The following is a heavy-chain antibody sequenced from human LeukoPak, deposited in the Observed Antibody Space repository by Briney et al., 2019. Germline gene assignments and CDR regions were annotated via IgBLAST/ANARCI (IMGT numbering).Heavy chain of an antibody. CDR1: GDIFTSYW. V-gene: IGHV5-51*01. CDR3: ARERWGSGDY. CDR2: IYPGDSNI. Sequence: GESLKISCKSSGDIFTSYWIVWVRQMPGKCLEWMGIIYPGDSNIKYSPSFQGQVTISADESINTVYLQWSSLKASDTAMYFCARERWGSGDYWGQGILVTVSS. D-gene: IGHD2-21*01. J-gene: IGHJ4*02.